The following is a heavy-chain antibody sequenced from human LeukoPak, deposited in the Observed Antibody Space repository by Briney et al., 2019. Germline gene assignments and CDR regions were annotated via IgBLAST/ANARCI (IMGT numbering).Heavy chain of an antibody. CDR2: IGGSGYYK. V-gene: IGHV3-23*01. CDR1: GFTFSNYA. Sequence: GGSLGLPCAASGFTFSNYAMSWVRQAPGKGLEWVSSIGGSGYYKYHADSVRGRFTVSRDNSASTLYLQMNSLRPEDTAVYYCAKGDGSESYYKHFWGQGTLVTVSS. CDR3: AKGDGSESYYKHF. J-gene: IGHJ4*02. D-gene: IGHD3-10*01.